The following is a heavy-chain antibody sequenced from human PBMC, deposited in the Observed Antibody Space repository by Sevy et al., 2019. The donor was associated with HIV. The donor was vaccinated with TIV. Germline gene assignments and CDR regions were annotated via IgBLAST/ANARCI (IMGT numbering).Heavy chain of an antibody. CDR1: GYTFTSYG. D-gene: IGHD2-15*01. CDR2: ISAYNGNT. CDR3: ARKWDYCRGGSCSQGYFDY. Sequence: ASVKVSCKASGYTFTSYGISWVRQAPGQGLEWMGWISAYNGNTNYAQKLQGRVTMTTDTSTSTAYMELRSLRSDDTAVYYCARKWDYCRGGSCSQGYFDYWGQGTLVTVSS. J-gene: IGHJ4*02. V-gene: IGHV1-18*01.